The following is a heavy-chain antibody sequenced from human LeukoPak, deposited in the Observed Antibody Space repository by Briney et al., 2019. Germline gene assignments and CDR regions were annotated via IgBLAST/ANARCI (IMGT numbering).Heavy chain of an antibody. D-gene: IGHD6-19*01. CDR3: ARDSGAVAFYGMDV. Sequence: WASVKVSCKASGGTFSSYAISWVRQAPGQGLEWMGRIIPILGIANYAQKFQGRVTITADKSTSTAYMELSSLRSEDTAVYYCARDSGAVAFYGMDVWGQGTTVIVSS. J-gene: IGHJ6*02. CDR2: IIPILGIA. CDR1: GGTFSSYA. V-gene: IGHV1-69*04.